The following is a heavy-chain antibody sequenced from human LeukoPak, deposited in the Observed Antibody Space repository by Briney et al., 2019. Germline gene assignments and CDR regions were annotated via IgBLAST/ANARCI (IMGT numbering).Heavy chain of an antibody. V-gene: IGHV4-39*01. J-gene: IGHJ3*02. CDR3: ARYRQSPSDAFDI. Sequence: SETLSLTCTVSGGSISTSSFYWARIRQSPEQGLEWIGNIYYGGNTYYNPSLKSRVTISVDTSENQFSLKLTSVTAADTAVYHCARYRQSPSDAFDIWGQGTMVIISS. CDR2: IYYGGNT. D-gene: IGHD3-16*02. CDR1: GGSISTSSFY.